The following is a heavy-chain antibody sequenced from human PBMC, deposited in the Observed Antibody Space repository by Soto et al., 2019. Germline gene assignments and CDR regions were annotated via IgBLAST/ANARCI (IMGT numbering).Heavy chain of an antibody. CDR3: VRSGDYRSGSYWYFFDY. Sequence: GASVKVSCKASGYTFTGYYMHWVRQAPGQGLEWMGWINPNSGSIGYADSVKGRFTISRDNAKNSLFLQLNSLRAEDTALYYCVRSGDYRSGSYWYFFDYWGQGALVTVSS. CDR1: GYTFTGYY. V-gene: IGHV1-2*02. CDR2: INPNSGSI. J-gene: IGHJ4*02. D-gene: IGHD3-10*01.